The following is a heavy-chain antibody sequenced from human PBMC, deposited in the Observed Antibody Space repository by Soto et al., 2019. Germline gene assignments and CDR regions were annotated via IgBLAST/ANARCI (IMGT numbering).Heavy chain of an antibody. CDR3: AKGLWSSSGWPGGY. CDR1: GFTFSSYA. Sequence: GGSLRLSCAASGFTFSSYAMSWVRQAPGKGLEWVSAISGSGGSTYYADSVKGRFTISRDNSKNTLYLQMNSLRAEDTAVYYCAKGLWSSSGWPGGYWGQGTLVTVSS. CDR2: ISGSGGST. J-gene: IGHJ4*02. D-gene: IGHD6-19*01. V-gene: IGHV3-23*01.